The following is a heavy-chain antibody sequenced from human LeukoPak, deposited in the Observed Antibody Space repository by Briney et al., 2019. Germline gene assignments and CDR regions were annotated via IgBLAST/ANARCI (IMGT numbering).Heavy chain of an antibody. CDR3: ARDKWVYSGSYYEQFDI. CDR2: IIPIFGIA. Sequence: GSSVKVSCKASGGTFSSYAISWVRQAPGQGLEWMGRIIPIFGIANYAQKFQGRVMITADKSTSTAYMELSSLRSEDTAVYYCARDKWVYSGSYYEQFDIWGQGTMVTVSS. D-gene: IGHD1-26*01. V-gene: IGHV1-69*04. J-gene: IGHJ3*02. CDR1: GGTFSSYA.